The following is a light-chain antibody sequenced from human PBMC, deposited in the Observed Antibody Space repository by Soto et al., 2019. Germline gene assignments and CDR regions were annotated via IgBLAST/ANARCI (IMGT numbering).Light chain of an antibody. CDR2: AAS. J-gene: IGKJ1*01. CDR3: QQYGSSPWT. CDR1: QGVTSAY. V-gene: IGKV3-20*01. Sequence: EIVLTQSPGTLSMSPGERATLSCRASQGVTSAYLAWYQQKAGQAPRLLIYAASYRATGIPVRFSGSGSGTDFTLTIGSLEPEDFAVYYCQQYGSSPWTFGQGTKVEIK.